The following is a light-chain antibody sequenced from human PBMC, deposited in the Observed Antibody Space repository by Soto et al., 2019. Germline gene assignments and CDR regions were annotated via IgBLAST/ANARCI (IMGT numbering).Light chain of an antibody. V-gene: IGKV3-15*01. CDR3: EQFESWPIT. Sequence: EIVLTQSPATLSVSPGERATLSCRATQSVGTNLAWYQQKPGHVPRLLISGASTRATDIPARFSGSGSGTEFPLTISSLQSEDLAVYYCEQFESWPITFGQGTRLEIK. CDR1: QSVGTN. CDR2: GAS. J-gene: IGKJ5*01.